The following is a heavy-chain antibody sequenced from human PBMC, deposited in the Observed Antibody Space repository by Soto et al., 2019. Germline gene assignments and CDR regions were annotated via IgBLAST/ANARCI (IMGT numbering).Heavy chain of an antibody. CDR1: DVSITNYY. CDR2: VYYTGST. Sequence: SETLSLTCTVSDVSITNYYWSWIRQPPGRGLEWLGYVYYTGSTSYNPSLKSRVAMSVDTAKKQSSLKLTSVTAADTAVYYCAREDTRWFDPWGQGTLVTVS. D-gene: IGHD5-18*01. J-gene: IGHJ5*02. V-gene: IGHV4-59*01. CDR3: AREDTRWFDP.